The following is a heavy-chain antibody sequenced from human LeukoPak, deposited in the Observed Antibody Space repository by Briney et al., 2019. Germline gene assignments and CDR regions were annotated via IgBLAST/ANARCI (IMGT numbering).Heavy chain of an antibody. D-gene: IGHD1-14*01. J-gene: IGHJ4*02. CDR1: GFTFSSYT. CDR2: ISSSINYI. V-gene: IGHV3-21*01. CDR3: ARSRTSSPYDKNLNF. Sequence: PGGSLRLSCAASGFTFSSYTMSWVREAPGKGLEWVSSISSSINYIYHADSVKGRFTISRDDAQNSVYLQMNSLKDEDTAVYYCARSRTSSPYDKNLNFWGQGTLVTVSS.